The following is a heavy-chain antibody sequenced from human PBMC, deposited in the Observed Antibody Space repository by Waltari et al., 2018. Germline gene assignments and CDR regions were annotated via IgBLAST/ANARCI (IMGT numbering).Heavy chain of an antibody. CDR3: ARTCIRAACYMIY. J-gene: IGHJ4*02. V-gene: IGHV1-69*04. D-gene: IGHD2-2*02. CDR1: GGTFSSYA. Sequence: QVQLVQSGAEVKKPGSSVKVSCKASGGTFSSYAISWVRQAPGQGLEWMGRIIPILGIANYAQKFQGRVTMTADTSTTTAYMELRSLKSDDTAIYYCARTCIRAACYMIYWGQGTLVTVSA. CDR2: IIPILGIA.